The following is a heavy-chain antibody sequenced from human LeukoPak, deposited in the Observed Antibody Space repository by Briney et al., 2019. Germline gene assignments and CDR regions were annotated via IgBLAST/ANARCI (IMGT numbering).Heavy chain of an antibody. Sequence: SETLSLTCTVSGDSISSYYWSWIRQPPGKGLEWIGYIYYSGSTNYNPSLKSRVTISVDTSKNQFSLKLSSVTAADTAVYYCAREIAARPPYYYYYMDVWGKGTTVTVSS. CDR1: GDSISSYY. D-gene: IGHD6-6*01. CDR2: IYYSGST. J-gene: IGHJ6*03. V-gene: IGHV4-59*01. CDR3: AREIAARPPYYYYYMDV.